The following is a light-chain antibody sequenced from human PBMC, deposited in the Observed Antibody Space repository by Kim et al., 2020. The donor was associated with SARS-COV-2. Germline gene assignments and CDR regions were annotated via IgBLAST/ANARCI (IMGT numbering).Light chain of an antibody. CDR1: NLQFKY. Sequence: VHPGEAATISGAGDNLQFKYVCWYHRTAGDAAVVVHYGDNKRPSGIPERFSGSNSGNTATLTIGGNQAMDEADYYCQVWDNSLGVFGAGTQLTVL. CDR2: GDN. V-gene: IGLV3-1*01. CDR3: QVWDNSLGV. J-gene: IGLJ2*01.